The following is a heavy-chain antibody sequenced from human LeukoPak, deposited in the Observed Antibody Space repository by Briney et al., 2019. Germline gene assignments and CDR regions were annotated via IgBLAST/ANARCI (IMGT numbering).Heavy chain of an antibody. J-gene: IGHJ4*02. CDR3: ASSFYYDSRDY. Sequence: SETLSLTGVVYGGSFSGYFWSWIRQPPGKGLEWIGEITPSGSTNYSPSLKSRVSISIDTSKKKLSLRLTSVTAADSAVYYCASSFYYDSRDYWGQGTLVTVSS. CDR2: ITPSGST. CDR1: GGSFSGYF. D-gene: IGHD3-22*01. V-gene: IGHV4-34*01.